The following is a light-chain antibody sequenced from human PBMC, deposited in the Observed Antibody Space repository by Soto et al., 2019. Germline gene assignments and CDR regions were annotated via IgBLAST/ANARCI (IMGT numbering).Light chain of an antibody. J-gene: IGKJ1*01. V-gene: IGKV3-20*01. CDR2: GAS. Sequence: EIVFKKSQGTLSLSPGARATLSCRASQSVSSDYLAWYQQKPGQAPRLLIYGASSRATGIPDRFSGSGSGTDFTLTISRLEPEDFAVYYCQQYGSSGRTFGQGTKVDIK. CDR3: QQYGSSGRT. CDR1: QSVSSDY.